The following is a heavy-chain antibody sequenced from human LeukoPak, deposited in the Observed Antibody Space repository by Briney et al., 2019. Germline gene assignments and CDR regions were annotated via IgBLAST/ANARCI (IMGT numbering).Heavy chain of an antibody. V-gene: IGHV1-46*01. CDR2: INPSGGST. CDR3: ARDRPQVSYYYDSSGYYG. Sequence: ASVKVSCKASGYTFTSYYMHWVRQAPGQGLEWMGIINPSGGSTSYAQKFQGRVTMTRDMSTSTVYMELSSLRSEDTAVYYCARDRPQVSYYYDSSGYYGWGQGTLVTVSS. CDR1: GYTFTSYY. J-gene: IGHJ4*02. D-gene: IGHD3-22*01.